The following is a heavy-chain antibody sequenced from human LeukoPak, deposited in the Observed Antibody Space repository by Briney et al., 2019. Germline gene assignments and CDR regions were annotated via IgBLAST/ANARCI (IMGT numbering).Heavy chain of an antibody. CDR2: IKQDGSEK. D-gene: IGHD6-19*01. CDR3: ARGKYSSAWSDY. J-gene: IGHJ4*02. V-gene: IGHV3-7*01. CDR1: GFTFSSYW. Sequence: GGSLRLSCAPSGFTFSSYWMSWVRQAPGKGLEWVANIKQDGSEKYYVDSVKGRFTISRDNAKNSLYLQMNSLRADDTAVYYCARGKYSSAWSDYWGQGTLVTVSS.